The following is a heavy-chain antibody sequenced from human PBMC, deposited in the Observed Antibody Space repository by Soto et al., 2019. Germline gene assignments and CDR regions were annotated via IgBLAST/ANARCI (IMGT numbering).Heavy chain of an antibody. CDR3: ARVEQQLVLGSYYFDY. CDR2: ISAYNGNT. Sequence: ASVKVSCKASGYTFTSYFISWVRQAPGQGLEWMGWISAYNGNTNYAQKLQGRVTMTTDTSTSTAYMELRSLRSDDTAVYYCARVEQQLVLGSYYFDYWGQGTLVTVSS. CDR1: GYTFTSYF. V-gene: IGHV1-18*01. D-gene: IGHD6-13*01. J-gene: IGHJ4*02.